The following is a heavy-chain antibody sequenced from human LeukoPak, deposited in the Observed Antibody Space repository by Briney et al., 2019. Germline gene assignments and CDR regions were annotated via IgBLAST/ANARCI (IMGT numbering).Heavy chain of an antibody. V-gene: IGHV3-30*02. CDR2: IRYDGSNK. Sequence: PGGSLRLSCATSGFTFNSYGMNWVRQAPGKGLEWVAFIRYDGSNKYYADSVKGRFTISRDNSKNTLYLQMNSLRAEDTAVYYCAKDRSLAAAGVFDYWGQGTLVTVSS. CDR3: AKDRSLAAAGVFDY. D-gene: IGHD6-13*01. CDR1: GFTFNSYG. J-gene: IGHJ4*02.